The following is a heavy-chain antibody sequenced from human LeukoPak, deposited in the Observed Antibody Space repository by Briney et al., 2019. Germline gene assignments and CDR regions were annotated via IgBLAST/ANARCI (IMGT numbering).Heavy chain of an antibody. D-gene: IGHD2-2*02. CDR2: ISGSGGST. Sequence: GGSLRLSCAASGFTFSSYAMSWVRQAPGKGPEWVSAISGSGGSTYYADSVKGRFTISRDNSKNTLYLQMNSLRAEDTAVYYCAKDRWGCSSTSCYNNYFDYWGQGTLVAVSS. CDR3: AKDRWGCSSTSCYNNYFDY. J-gene: IGHJ4*02. CDR1: GFTFSSYA. V-gene: IGHV3-23*01.